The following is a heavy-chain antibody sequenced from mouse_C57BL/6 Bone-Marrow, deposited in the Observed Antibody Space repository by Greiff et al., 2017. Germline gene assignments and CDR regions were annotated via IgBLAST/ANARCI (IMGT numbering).Heavy chain of an antibody. CDR3: ARPLTAK. Sequence: QVQLQQPGAELVKPGASVKLSCKASGYTFTSYWMHWVKQRPGQGLEWIGMIHPYSGSTNYNEKFKSKATLTVDKSSSTAYIQLSSLTSEDSAVYYCARPLTAKWGQGNRVTVSA. J-gene: IGHJ3*02. CDR2: IHPYSGST. D-gene: IGHD1-2*01. V-gene: IGHV1-64*01. CDR1: GYTFTSYW.